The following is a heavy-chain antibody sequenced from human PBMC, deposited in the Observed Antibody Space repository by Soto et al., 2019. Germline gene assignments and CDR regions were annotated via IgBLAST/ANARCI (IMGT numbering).Heavy chain of an antibody. J-gene: IGHJ4*02. D-gene: IGHD2-8*01. CDR2: ISSSSSYI. Sequence: GGSLRLSCAASGFTFSSYSMNWVRQAPGKGLEWVSSISSSSSYIYYADSVKGRFTISRDNAKNSLYLQMNSLRAEDTAVYYCARVGGYCTNGVCFTDTFDYWGQGTLVTVSS. V-gene: IGHV3-21*01. CDR1: GFTFSSYS. CDR3: ARVGGYCTNGVCFTDTFDY.